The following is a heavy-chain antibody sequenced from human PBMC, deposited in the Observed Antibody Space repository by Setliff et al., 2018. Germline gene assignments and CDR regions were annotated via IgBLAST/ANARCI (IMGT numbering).Heavy chain of an antibody. V-gene: IGHV3-7*01. CDR1: GFTFRSYW. D-gene: IGHD4-17*01. J-gene: IGHJ4*02. Sequence: GGSLRLSCAASGFTFRSYWMSWVRQAPGKGLEWMANIKKDGSIKYYLDSVRGRFTISRDNAENSLTLQMNSLRVEDTAVYYCSRDLQGSGDYVVDYWGQGTLVTVSS. CDR3: SRDLQGSGDYVVDY. CDR2: IKKDGSIK.